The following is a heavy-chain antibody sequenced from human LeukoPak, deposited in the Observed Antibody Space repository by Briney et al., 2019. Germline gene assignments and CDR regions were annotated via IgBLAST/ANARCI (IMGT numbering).Heavy chain of an antibody. D-gene: IGHD3-22*01. V-gene: IGHV3-11*04. Sequence: PGGSLRLSCAASGFTFSDYYMSWIRQAPGKGLEWVSCISSSGSTIYYADSVKGRFTISRDSAKNSLYLQMNSLRAEDTAVYYCARDSGYYDSSGYSNFDYWGQGTLVTVSS. CDR1: GFTFSDYY. CDR3: ARDSGYYDSSGYSNFDY. J-gene: IGHJ4*02. CDR2: ISSSGSTI.